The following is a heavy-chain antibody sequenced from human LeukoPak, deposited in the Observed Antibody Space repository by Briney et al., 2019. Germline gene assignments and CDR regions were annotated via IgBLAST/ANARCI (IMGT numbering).Heavy chain of an antibody. D-gene: IGHD1-26*01. J-gene: IGHJ4*02. CDR1: GFTFSSYW. Sequence: GGSLRLSCAASGFTFSSYWMSWVRQAPGKGLEWVANIKQDGSEKYYVDSVKGRFTISRDNAKNSLYLQMNSLRAEDTAVYYCARDTVYSRSYYVLDYWGQGTLVTVSS. CDR3: ARDTVYSRSYYVLDY. V-gene: IGHV3-7*01. CDR2: IKQDGSEK.